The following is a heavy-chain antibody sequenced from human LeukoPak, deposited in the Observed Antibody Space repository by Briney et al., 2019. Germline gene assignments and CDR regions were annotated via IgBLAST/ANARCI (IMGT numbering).Heavy chain of an antibody. CDR3: ARQDIVVVPAAFDY. Sequence: SETLSLTCTVSGGSISSSSYYWGWIRQPPGKGLEWIGSIYYSGSTYYNPSLKSRVTISVDTSKNQFSLKLTSVTATDTAMYYCARQDIVVVPAAFDYWGQGTLVTVSS. J-gene: IGHJ4*02. D-gene: IGHD2-2*01. CDR2: IYYSGST. CDR1: GGSISSSSYY. V-gene: IGHV4-39*01.